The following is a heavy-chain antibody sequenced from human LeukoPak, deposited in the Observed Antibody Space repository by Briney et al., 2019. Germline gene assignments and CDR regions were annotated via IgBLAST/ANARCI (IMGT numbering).Heavy chain of an antibody. V-gene: IGHV5-51*01. Sequence: GQSLKISCKGSGYSFTNYWISWVRQMPGKGPEWMGIIYPGDSDSRYSPSFQGQVTISADKSISTAYLQWSSLKASDTAMYYCARQGGSYYDAFNIWGQGTMVTVSS. CDR3: ARQGGSYYDAFNI. J-gene: IGHJ3*02. D-gene: IGHD1-26*01. CDR1: GYSFTNYW. CDR2: IYPGDSDS.